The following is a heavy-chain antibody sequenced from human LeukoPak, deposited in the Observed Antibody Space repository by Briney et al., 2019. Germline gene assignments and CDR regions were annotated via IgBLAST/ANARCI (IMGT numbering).Heavy chain of an antibody. D-gene: IGHD1-20*01. J-gene: IGHJ4*02. CDR1: GYTFTSYG. CDR3: ARDGLLYNWNGPDD. Sequence: ASVKVSCKASGYTFTSYGISWVRQAPGQGLEWMGWISAYNGNTNYAQKLQGRVTMTTDTPTSTAYMELRSLRSDDTAVYYCARDGLLYNWNGPDDWGQGTLVTVSS. CDR2: ISAYNGNT. V-gene: IGHV1-18*01.